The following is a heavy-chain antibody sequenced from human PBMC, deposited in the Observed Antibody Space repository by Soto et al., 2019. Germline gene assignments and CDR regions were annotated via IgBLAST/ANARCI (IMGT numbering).Heavy chain of an antibody. V-gene: IGHV4-30-4*01. CDR2: IYYSGST. J-gene: IGHJ3*02. D-gene: IGHD2-21*02. CDR3: ASPAYCGGDCHRNAFDI. CDR1: GGSISSGDYY. Sequence: QVQLQESGPGLVKPSQTLSLTCTVSGGSISSGDYYWSWIRQPPGKGLEWIGYIYYSGSTYYNPSPKSRVTISVDTSKNQFSLKLSSVTAADTAVYYCASPAYCGGDCHRNAFDIWGQGTMVTVSS.